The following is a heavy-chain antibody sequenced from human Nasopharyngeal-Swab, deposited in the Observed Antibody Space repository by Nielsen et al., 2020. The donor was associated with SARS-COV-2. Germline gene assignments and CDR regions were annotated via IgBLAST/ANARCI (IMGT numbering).Heavy chain of an antibody. V-gene: IGHV5-51*01. D-gene: IGHD1-1*01. CDR2: IYPGYSDT. J-gene: IGHJ4*02. CDR3: ATLNWNDEDDY. Sequence: GESLKISCKGSGYSFSSYWNGWVRQMPGKGPEWMGIIYPGYSDTRYSPSFQGQVTISADKSISTAYLQWSSLKASDTAMYYCATLNWNDEDDYWGQGTLVTVSS. CDR1: GYSFSSYW.